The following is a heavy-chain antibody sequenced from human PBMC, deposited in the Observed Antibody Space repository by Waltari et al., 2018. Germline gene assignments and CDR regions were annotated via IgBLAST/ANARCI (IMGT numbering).Heavy chain of an antibody. CDR1: GGSISSSSYY. J-gene: IGHJ6*02. D-gene: IGHD3-22*01. Sequence: QLQLQESGPGLVKPSETLSLTCTVSGGSISSSSYYWGWIRQPPGKGLEWIGSIYYSGRPYSNPSLNSRVTISVDTSKNQFSLKLSSVTAADTAVYYCARRGSSGLLYGMDVWGQGTTVTVSS. CDR2: IYYSGRP. V-gene: IGHV4-39*01. CDR3: ARRGSSGLLYGMDV.